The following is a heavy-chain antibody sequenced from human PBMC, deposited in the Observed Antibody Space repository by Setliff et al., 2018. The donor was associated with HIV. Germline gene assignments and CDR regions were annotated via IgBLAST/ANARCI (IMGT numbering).Heavy chain of an antibody. V-gene: IGHV3-23*01. Sequence: GGSLRLSCTASGFTFSSYAMTWVRQAPGKGLGWVSAISGSGGSTYYADSVKGRFTISRDNSKNTLYLQMNSLRAEDTAVYYCARVGGGYCSGSSCYSLGYYYYYMDVWGKGTTVTVSS. CDR1: GFTFSSYA. D-gene: IGHD2-15*01. J-gene: IGHJ6*03. CDR2: ISGSGGST. CDR3: ARVGGGYCSGSSCYSLGYYYYYMDV.